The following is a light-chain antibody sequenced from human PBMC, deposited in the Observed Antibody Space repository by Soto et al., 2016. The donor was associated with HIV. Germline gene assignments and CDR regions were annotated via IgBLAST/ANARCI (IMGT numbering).Light chain of an antibody. CDR2: DDS. J-gene: IGLJ2*01. CDR1: YIGSKS. V-gene: IGLV3-21*03. CDR3: QVWDSSSDLVV. Sequence: SYVLTQPPSVSVAPGKTARITCGGNYIGSKSVHWYQQKPGQAPVVVVYDDSDRPSGIPKRFSGSNSGNTATLTISGVEAGDEADYYCQVWDSSSDLVVFGGGTKLTVL.